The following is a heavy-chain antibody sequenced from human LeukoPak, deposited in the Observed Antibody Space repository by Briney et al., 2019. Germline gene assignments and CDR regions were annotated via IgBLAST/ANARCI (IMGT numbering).Heavy chain of an antibody. Sequence: GASVKVSCKSSGYTFTGYYMHWVRQAPGQGLEWMGWINPDSGGTNYAQKFQGRVTMTRDTSISTAYMELSRLRSDDTAVYYCARTAIFSPFSFDYWGQVTLVTVSS. CDR1: GYTFTGYY. CDR3: ARTAIFSPFSFDY. CDR2: INPDSGGT. J-gene: IGHJ4*02. D-gene: IGHD3-9*01. V-gene: IGHV1-2*02.